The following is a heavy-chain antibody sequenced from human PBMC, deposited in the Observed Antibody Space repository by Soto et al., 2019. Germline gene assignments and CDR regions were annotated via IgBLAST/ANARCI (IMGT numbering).Heavy chain of an antibody. D-gene: IGHD6-6*01. J-gene: IGHJ5*02. CDR3: ARVSYLVDP. Sequence: PSETLSLTCAVYGGSFSGYYWSWSRQPPGKGLEWIGEINHSGSTNYNPSLKSRVTISVDTPKNQFSLKLSSVTAADTAVYYCARVSYLVDPWGQGTLVTVSS. CDR1: GGSFSGYY. V-gene: IGHV4-34*01. CDR2: INHSGST.